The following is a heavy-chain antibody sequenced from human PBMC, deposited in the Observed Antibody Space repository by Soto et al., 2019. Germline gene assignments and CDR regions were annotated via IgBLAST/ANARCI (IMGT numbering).Heavy chain of an antibody. CDR3: ARGQELRLAPGGYLDY. CDR1: GLTFSSYG. J-gene: IGHJ4*02. D-gene: IGHD6-25*01. CDR2: IWYDGSKK. Sequence: QVQLVESGGGVVQPGRSLRLSCAASGLTFSSYGMHWVRQAPGKGLEWVAVIWYDGSKKYYADSVKGRFTITRDNSKNTLYLLINTLRAEDTAVYYCARGQELRLAPGGYLDYWGQVTLVTVSS. V-gene: IGHV3-33*01.